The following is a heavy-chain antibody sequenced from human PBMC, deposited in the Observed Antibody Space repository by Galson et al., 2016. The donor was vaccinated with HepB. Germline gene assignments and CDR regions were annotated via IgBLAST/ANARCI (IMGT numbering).Heavy chain of an antibody. Sequence: SLRLSCAASGFTFSDYYMSWIRQAPGKGLEWVSYISSSGSTIYYADSVKGRFTISRGNAKNSLYLQTNSLRDEDTAVYYCARDARASVYFYYYDMDVWGQGTTVTVSS. D-gene: IGHD3-10*01. V-gene: IGHV3-11*01. J-gene: IGHJ6*02. CDR3: ARDARASVYFYYYDMDV. CDR1: GFTFSDYY. CDR2: ISSSGSTI.